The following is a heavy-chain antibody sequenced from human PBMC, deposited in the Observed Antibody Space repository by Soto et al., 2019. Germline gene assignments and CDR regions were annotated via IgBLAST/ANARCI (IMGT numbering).Heavy chain of an antibody. D-gene: IGHD2-2*01. Sequence: PGGSLRLSCAASGFSFRSYAMSWVRQAPGKGLEWVSGITGSGGSTYYADSVKGRFSISRDNSKNTLYLQMNSLRAEDTAVYYCAKDPGQHEDLFFDYWGQGTLVTVSS. CDR1: GFSFRSYA. V-gene: IGHV3-23*01. CDR3: AKDPGQHEDLFFDY. CDR2: ITGSGGST. J-gene: IGHJ4*02.